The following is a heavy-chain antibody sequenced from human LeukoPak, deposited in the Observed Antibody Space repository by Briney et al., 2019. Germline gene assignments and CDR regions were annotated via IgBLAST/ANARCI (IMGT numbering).Heavy chain of an antibody. CDR3: ARTYYYGSGSYYTLYYHGMDV. Sequence: ASVKVSCKASGYTFTSYAMHWVRQAPGQRLEWMGWINAGNGNTKYSQKFQGRVTITRDTSASTAYMELSSLRSEDTAVYYCARTYYYGSGSYYTLYYHGMDVWGQGTTVTVSS. V-gene: IGHV1-3*01. CDR2: INAGNGNT. J-gene: IGHJ6*02. D-gene: IGHD3-10*01. CDR1: GYTFTSYA.